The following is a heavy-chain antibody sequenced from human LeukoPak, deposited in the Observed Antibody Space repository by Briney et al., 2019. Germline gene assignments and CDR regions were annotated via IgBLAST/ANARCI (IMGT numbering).Heavy chain of an antibody. CDR1: GYSINNYW. V-gene: IGHV5-51*01. CDR2: IYPADSDI. CDR3: ARQEYCSGGSCYTWFDP. J-gene: IGHJ5*02. D-gene: IGHD2-15*01. Sequence: GESLKISCKGSGYSINNYWIGWVRQMPGKGLEWRGIIYPADSDIRYSPSFQGQVTISADKSLSTAYLQWSSLKASDTAMYYCARQEYCSGGSCYTWFDPWGQGTLVTVSS.